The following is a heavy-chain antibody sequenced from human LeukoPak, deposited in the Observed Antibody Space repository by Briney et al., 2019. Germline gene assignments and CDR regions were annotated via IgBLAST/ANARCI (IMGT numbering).Heavy chain of an antibody. CDR1: GYTFTSYY. D-gene: IGHD1-1*01. Sequence: ASVKVSCKASGYTFTSYYMHWVRQAPGQGLEWMGIINPSGGSTSYAQKFQGRVTMTRDMSTSTVYMELSSLRSEDTAVYYCARGTRNWNDGEWWALGDYWGQGTLVTVSS. CDR3: ARGTRNWNDGEWWALGDY. CDR2: INPSGGST. J-gene: IGHJ4*02. V-gene: IGHV1-46*01.